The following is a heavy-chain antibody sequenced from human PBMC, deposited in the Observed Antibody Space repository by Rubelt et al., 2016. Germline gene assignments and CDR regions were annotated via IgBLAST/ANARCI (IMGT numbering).Heavy chain of an antibody. V-gene: IGHV3-48*04. Sequence: SGGGLVQPGGSLRLSCAVSGFTFSTTHMNWVRQAPGKGLEWVSYIGTRPDIIYYADSVKGRFTIFRDNAKNSLYLQMNSLRVDDTAMYFCARDGSEWSRDYWGQGTLVTVSS. D-gene: IGHD3-3*01. J-gene: IGHJ4*02. CDR2: IGTRPDII. CDR3: ARDGSEWSRDY. CDR1: GFTFSTTH.